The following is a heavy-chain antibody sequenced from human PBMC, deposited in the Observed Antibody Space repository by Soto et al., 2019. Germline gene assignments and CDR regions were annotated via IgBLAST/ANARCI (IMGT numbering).Heavy chain of an antibody. CDR3: AKGPPGAAPSLGYFDY. Sequence: EVQLLESGGGLVQPGGSLRLSCAASGFTFSSYAMSWVRQAPGKGLEWVSAISGSGGSTYYADSVKGRFTISRDNSKNTLYLQMNRLRAEDTAVYYCAKGPPGAAPSLGYFDYWGQGTLVTVSS. D-gene: IGHD1-26*01. V-gene: IGHV3-23*01. CDR2: ISGSGGST. CDR1: GFTFSSYA. J-gene: IGHJ4*02.